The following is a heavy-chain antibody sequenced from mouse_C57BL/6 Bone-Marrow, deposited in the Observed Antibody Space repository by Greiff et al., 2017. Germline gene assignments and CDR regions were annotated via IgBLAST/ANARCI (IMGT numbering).Heavy chain of an antibody. V-gene: IGHV1-39*01. CDR2: INPNYGTT. J-gene: IGHJ3*01. CDR3: ATYCYGSSYGFAY. D-gene: IGHD1-1*01. Sequence: SGPELVKPGASVKISCKASGYSFTDYNMNWVKQSNGKSLEWIGVINPNYGTTSYNQKFKGKATLTVDQSSSTAYMQLNSLTSEDSAVYYCATYCYGSSYGFAYWGQGTLVTVSA. CDR1: GYSFTDYN.